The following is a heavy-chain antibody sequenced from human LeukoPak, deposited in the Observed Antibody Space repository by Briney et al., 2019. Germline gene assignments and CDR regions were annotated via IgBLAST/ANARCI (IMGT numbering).Heavy chain of an antibody. J-gene: IGHJ5*02. V-gene: IGHV4-31*03. CDR3: ARGQAIVVVPAGWFDP. Sequence: SETLSLTCTVSGGSISSGGYYWSWIRQHPGKGLEWIGYIYYSGSTYYNPSLKSRVTISVDTSKNQFSLKLGSVTAADTAVYYCARGQAIVVVPAGWFDPWGQGTLVTVSS. CDR2: IYYSGST. D-gene: IGHD2-2*01. CDR1: GGSISSGGYY.